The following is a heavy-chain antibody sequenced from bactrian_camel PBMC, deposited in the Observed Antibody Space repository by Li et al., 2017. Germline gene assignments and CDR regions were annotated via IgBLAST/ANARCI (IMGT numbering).Heavy chain of an antibody. D-gene: IGHD3*01. CDR3: AAGPWRDDFVRTGKGAHA. CDR1: GYPYNTYC. J-gene: IGHJ6*01. Sequence: HVQLVESGEGSVQAGGSLRLSCEVSGYPYNTYCMGWVRQAPGKGLEWVSSIYSDGTNQYYADSVKGRFTISRDNAKNTVYLRMNSLKSEDTAMYYCAAGPWRDDFVRTGKGAHAWGQGTQVTVS. CDR2: IYSDGTNQ. V-gene: IGHV3-2*01.